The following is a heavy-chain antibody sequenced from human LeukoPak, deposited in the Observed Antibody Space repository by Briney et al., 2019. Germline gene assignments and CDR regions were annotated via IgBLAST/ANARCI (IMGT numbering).Heavy chain of an antibody. Sequence: PGGSLRLSCAASGFSFNNYAMNWVRQAPGKGLEWVSTISVGGDSTFYADSVQGRFTISRDTSRTSLSLHMNSLRAEDTAVYFCARRGGRNGWGDFDYWGQGILVTVSS. CDR3: ARRGGRNGWGDFDY. CDR1: GFSFNNYA. V-gene: IGHV3-23*01. D-gene: IGHD3-10*01. J-gene: IGHJ4*02. CDR2: ISVGGDST.